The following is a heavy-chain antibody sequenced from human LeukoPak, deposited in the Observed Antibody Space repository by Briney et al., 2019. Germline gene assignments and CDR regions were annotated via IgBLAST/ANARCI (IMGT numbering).Heavy chain of an antibody. D-gene: IGHD3-10*01. CDR2: ISSSSTTI. CDR3: ARDGNGSGSYYEASFFDF. Sequence: GGSLRLSCVASGFTFSSYCMNWVRQAPGKGLEWISYISSSSTTIYYADSVKGRFTISRDNAKNSLYLQMNSLRAEDTAVYYCARDGNGSGSYYEASFFDFWAREPWSPSPQ. CDR1: GFTFSSYC. J-gene: IGHJ4*02. V-gene: IGHV3-48*04.